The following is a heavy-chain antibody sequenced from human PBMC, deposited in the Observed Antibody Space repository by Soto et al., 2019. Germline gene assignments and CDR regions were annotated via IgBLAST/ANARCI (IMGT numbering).Heavy chain of an antibody. J-gene: IGHJ6*02. D-gene: IGHD6-6*01. V-gene: IGHV3-23*01. CDR1: GFTFSTYA. CDR3: VKGQSSSWSQTGGMDV. Sequence: EVQLLESGGGLVQPGGSLRLSCAASGFTFSTYAMSWVRQAPGKGLEWVSGIDDSGVSTYYADSVKGRLTISRDNSKNTLYLQMSSLRAEDTAVYYCVKGQSSSWSQTGGMDVGGQGPTVTVSS. CDR2: IDDSGVST.